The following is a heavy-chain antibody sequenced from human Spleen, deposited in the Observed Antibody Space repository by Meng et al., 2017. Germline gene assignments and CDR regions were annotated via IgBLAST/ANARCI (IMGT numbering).Heavy chain of an antibody. CDR2: INPGGVST. CDR1: GYTFTTYF. Sequence: QVQLVQSGADVKKPGAPVNVSCKASGYTFTTYFLHWVRQAPGQGLEWVGTINPGGVSTNYALNLQGRVSMTRDTSTSTVYMELSSLRSEDTAVYYCAREKSPGHFDYWGQGTLVTVSS. CDR3: AREKSPGHFDY. J-gene: IGHJ4*02. V-gene: IGHV1-46*01.